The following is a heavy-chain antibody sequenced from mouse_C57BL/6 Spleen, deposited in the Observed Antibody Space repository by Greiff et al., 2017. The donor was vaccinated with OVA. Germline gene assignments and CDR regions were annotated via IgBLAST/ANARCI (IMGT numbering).Heavy chain of an antibody. V-gene: IGHV1-4*01. CDR1: GYTFTSYT. Sequence: VKLMESGAELARPGASVKMSCKASGYTFTSYTMHWVKQRPGQGLEWIGYINPSSGYTKYKQKFKGKATLTADKSSSTAYMQLSSLTSEDSAVYYCARSGWGSYDFDYWGQGTTLTVSS. D-gene: IGHD1-1*02. J-gene: IGHJ2*01. CDR2: INPSSGYT. CDR3: ARSGWGSYDFDY.